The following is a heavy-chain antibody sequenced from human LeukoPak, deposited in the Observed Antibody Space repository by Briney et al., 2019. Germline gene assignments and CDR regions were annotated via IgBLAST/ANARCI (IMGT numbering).Heavy chain of an antibody. V-gene: IGHV4-59*07. D-gene: IGHD3-10*01. J-gene: IGHJ4*02. CDR3: ARAGFAYYGSGSYYNS. Sequence: SDTLPLTCTVSGGSISSYYWSWIRQPPGKGLEWIGYIYYSGSTNYNPSLKSRVTISVDTSKNQFSLKLSSVTAADTAVYYCARAGFAYYGSGSYYNSWGQGTLVTVSS. CDR2: IYYSGST. CDR1: GGSISSYY.